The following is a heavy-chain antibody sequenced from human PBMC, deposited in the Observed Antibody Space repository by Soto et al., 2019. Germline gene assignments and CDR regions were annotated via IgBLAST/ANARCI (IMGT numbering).Heavy chain of an antibody. J-gene: IGHJ4*02. CDR2: ISYDGSNK. V-gene: IGHV3-30-3*01. CDR1: GSTFSSYA. CDR3: ARGAEKCSSTSCDTEFDY. Sequence: QAGGSLRLSCAASGSTFSSYAMHWVRQAPGKGLEWVAVISYDGSNKYYADSVKGRFTISRDNSKNTLYLQMNSLRAEDTAVYYCARGAEKCSSTSCDTEFDYWGQGTLVTVSS. D-gene: IGHD2-2*02.